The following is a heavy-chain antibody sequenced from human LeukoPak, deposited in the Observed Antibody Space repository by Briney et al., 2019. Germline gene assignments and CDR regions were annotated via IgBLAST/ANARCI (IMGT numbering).Heavy chain of an antibody. D-gene: IGHD3-22*01. Sequence: GGSLTLSCAPSGFTFSSYGMQWVRQAPGKGREWVAFIRYDGSNKNYADSVKGRLTISKDNSKNTLSLQMNSLRAEDTAVYYCAKRGLSRSSGYYYDYWGQGTLVTVSS. CDR1: GFTFSSYG. CDR3: AKRGLSRSSGYYYDY. V-gene: IGHV3-30*02. CDR2: IRYDGSNK. J-gene: IGHJ4*02.